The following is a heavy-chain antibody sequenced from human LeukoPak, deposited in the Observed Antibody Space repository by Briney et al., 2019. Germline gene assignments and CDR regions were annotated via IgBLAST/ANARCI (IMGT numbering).Heavy chain of an antibody. CDR2: IYYSGST. J-gene: IGHJ4*02. CDR1: GGSISSYY. V-gene: IGHV4-59*01. D-gene: IGHD6-19*01. Sequence: SETLSLTCTVSGGSISSYYWSWIRQPPGKGLEWIGYIYYSGSTNYNPSLKSRVTISVDTSKNQFSLKLSSVTAADTAVYYCARDRSGWYLLDYWGQGTLVTVSS. CDR3: ARDRSGWYLLDY.